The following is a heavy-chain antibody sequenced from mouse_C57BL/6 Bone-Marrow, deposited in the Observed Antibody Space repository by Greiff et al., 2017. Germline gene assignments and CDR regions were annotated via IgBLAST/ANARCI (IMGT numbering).Heavy chain of an antibody. V-gene: IGHV1-54*01. CDR1: GYAFTNYL. Sequence: VQLQESGAELVRPGTSVKVSCKASGYAFTNYLIEWVKQRPGQGLEWIGVINPGSGGTNYNEKFKGKATLTADKSSSTAYMQLSSLTSEDSAVYFCAKNYGNSYYFDYWGQGTTLTVSS. CDR3: AKNYGNSYYFDY. D-gene: IGHD1-1*01. CDR2: INPGSGGT. J-gene: IGHJ2*01.